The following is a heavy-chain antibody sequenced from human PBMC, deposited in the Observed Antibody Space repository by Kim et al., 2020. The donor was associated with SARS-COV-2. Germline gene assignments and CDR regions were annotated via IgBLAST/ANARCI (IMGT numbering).Heavy chain of an antibody. V-gene: IGHV5-51*01. D-gene: IGHD1-26*01. CDR3: ARPLGQWDLYFDY. Sequence: YSPSFQGHATISADKSISTAYLQWSSLKASDTAMYYCARPLGQWDLYFDYWGQGTLVTVSS. J-gene: IGHJ4*02.